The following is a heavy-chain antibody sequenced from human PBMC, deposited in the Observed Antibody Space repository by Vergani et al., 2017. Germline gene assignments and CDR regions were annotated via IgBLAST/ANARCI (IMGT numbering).Heavy chain of an antibody. CDR2: IKSKTDGGTI. V-gene: IGHV3-15*01. J-gene: IGHJ4*02. Sequence: EVQLVESGGGLVKPGGSLRLSCAASGFTFNNAWMSWVRQAPGKGLEWVGRIKSKTDGGTIDYAASVKGRFTISRDDSKDTLYLQMNRLKPEDTAVYYCTTDQVTTVARGDYWSQGSLVTVSS. D-gene: IGHD4-17*01. CDR1: GFTFNNAW. CDR3: TTDQVTTVARGDY.